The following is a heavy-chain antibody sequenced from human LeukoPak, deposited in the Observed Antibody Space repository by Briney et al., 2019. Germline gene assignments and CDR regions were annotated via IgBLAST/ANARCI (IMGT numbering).Heavy chain of an antibody. CDR2: IYTSGST. Sequence: SETLSLTCTVSGGSISSYYWSWIRQPPGKGLEWIGYIYTSGSTNYNPSLKSRVTISVDTSKNQFSLKLSSVTAADTAVYYCARGYYDFWRGYYTGPVWFDYWGQGTLVTVSS. J-gene: IGHJ4*02. CDR1: GGSISSYY. V-gene: IGHV4-4*09. D-gene: IGHD3-3*01. CDR3: ARGYYDFWRGYYTGPVWFDY.